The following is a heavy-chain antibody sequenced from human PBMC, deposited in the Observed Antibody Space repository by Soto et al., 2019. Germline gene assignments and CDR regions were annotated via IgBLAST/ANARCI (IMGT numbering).Heavy chain of an antibody. CDR3: ARRHRPSYTSDY. Sequence: GGYLRLSCAAYAFTFSSYWMHWVRQAPGKGLEWVSRINDDGRRTSYADSVKGRFTNSRDNAKNTLYLQMNSLRDDDTAIYYCARRHRPSYTSDYWGQGALVKVSP. CDR2: INDDGRRT. V-gene: IGHV3-74*01. CDR1: AFTFSSYW. J-gene: IGHJ4*02. D-gene: IGHD4-4*01.